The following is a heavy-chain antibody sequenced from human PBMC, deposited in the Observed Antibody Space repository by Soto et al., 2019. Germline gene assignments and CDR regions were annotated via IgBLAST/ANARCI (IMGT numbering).Heavy chain of an antibody. V-gene: IGHV1-69*13. CDR2: IIPILGTA. D-gene: IGHD6-13*01. J-gene: IGHJ5*02. CDR1: GGTFSSYA. CDR3: ARGGQQLVIYNWFDP. Sequence: SVKVSCKASGGTFSSYAISWVRQAPGQGHEWIGRIIPILGTANYAQKFQGRVTITADESTSTAYMEMSSLRSEDTAVYYCARGGQQLVIYNWFDPWGHGTLVTVSS.